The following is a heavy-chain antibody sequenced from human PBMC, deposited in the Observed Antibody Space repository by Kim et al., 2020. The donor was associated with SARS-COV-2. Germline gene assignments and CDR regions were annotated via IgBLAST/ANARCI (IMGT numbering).Heavy chain of an antibody. CDR3: ATSSIGYSYASYYYYGMDV. Sequence: SETLSLTCTVSGGSISSYYWSWIRQPPGKGLEWIGYIYYSGSTNYNPSLKSRVTISVDTSKNQFSLKLSSVTAADTAVYYCATSSIGYSYASYYYYGMDVWGQGTTVTVSS. D-gene: IGHD5-18*01. CDR1: GGSISSYY. J-gene: IGHJ6*02. CDR2: IYYSGST. V-gene: IGHV4-59*13.